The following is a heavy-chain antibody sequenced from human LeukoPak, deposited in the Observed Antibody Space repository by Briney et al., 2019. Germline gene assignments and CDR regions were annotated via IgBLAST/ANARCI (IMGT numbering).Heavy chain of an antibody. CDR1: EFIVSTNY. V-gene: IGHV3-66*01. Sequence: PGGPLRPSCAAPEFIVSTNYMSWARQAPGKGREWVSVIYSGHNTYYADSVKGRFTISRDNSKNTLYLQMNSLRAEDTAVYYCARVFYASGSYFDYWGQGTLVSVSS. D-gene: IGHD3-10*01. CDR2: IYSGHNT. J-gene: IGHJ4*02. CDR3: ARVFYASGSYFDY.